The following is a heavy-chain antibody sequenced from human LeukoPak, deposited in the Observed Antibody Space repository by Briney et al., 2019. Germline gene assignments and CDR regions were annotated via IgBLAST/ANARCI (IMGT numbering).Heavy chain of an antibody. D-gene: IGHD6-19*01. CDR1: GFTFSSYS. CDR2: ISSSSSYI. J-gene: IGHJ4*02. V-gene: IGHV3-21*01. Sequence: GGSLRLSCAASGFTFSSYSMNWVRQAPGKGLEWVSSISSSSSYIYYADSVKGRFTISRDNAENSLYLQMNSLRAEDTAVYYCARDSSIAVAGGDYWGQGTLVTVSS. CDR3: ARDSSIAVAGGDY.